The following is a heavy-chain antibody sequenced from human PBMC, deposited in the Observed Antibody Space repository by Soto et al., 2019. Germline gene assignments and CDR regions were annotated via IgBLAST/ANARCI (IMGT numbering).Heavy chain of an antibody. CDR2: VSSDGGTQ. J-gene: IGHJ4*02. CDR3: AKEMVVNPFDS. V-gene: IGHV3-30*18. D-gene: IGHD2-15*01. Sequence: VGSLRLSCAASGFTFSNHGMSWVRQAPGKGLEWVAVVSSDGGTQHYIDSVRGRFTVSRDNSKNTIYLQMNSLRAEDTAVYYCAKEMVVNPFDSWGQGTLVTVSS. CDR1: GFTFSNHG.